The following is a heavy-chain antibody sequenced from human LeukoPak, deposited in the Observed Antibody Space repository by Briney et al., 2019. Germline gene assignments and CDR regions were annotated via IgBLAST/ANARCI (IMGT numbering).Heavy chain of an antibody. CDR3: TKSYESGSYYRRFDY. CDR1: GFTFDDYA. CDR2: ISGDGGST. V-gene: IGHV3-43*02. D-gene: IGHD3-10*01. Sequence: PGGSLRLSCAASGFTFDDYAMHWVRQAPGKGLEWVSLISGDGGSTKYADSVKGRFTISRDNSKNSLYLQMNSLRTEDTALYYCTKSYESGSYYRRFDYWGQGTLVTVSS. J-gene: IGHJ4*02.